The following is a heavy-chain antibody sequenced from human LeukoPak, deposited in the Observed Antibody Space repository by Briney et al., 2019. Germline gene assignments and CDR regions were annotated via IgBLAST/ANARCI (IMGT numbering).Heavy chain of an antibody. Sequence: GGSLRLSCAASGFTFSSYGMHWVRQAPGKGLEWVAVISYDGSNKYYADSVKGRFTISRDNSKNTLYLQMNSLRAEDTAVYYCAKDRVTMIGPFDYWGQGTLVTVSS. CDR3: AKDRVTMIGPFDY. D-gene: IGHD3-22*01. J-gene: IGHJ4*02. V-gene: IGHV3-30*18. CDR2: ISYDGSNK. CDR1: GFTFSSYG.